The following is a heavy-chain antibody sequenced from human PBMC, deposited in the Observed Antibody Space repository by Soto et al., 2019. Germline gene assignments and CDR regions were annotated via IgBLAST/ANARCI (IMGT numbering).Heavy chain of an antibody. CDR3: AREGNLGRWLQPLDF. CDR2: IHYNGNT. Sequence: SETLSLTSTFSGCPTSRAGYYWGWVRQTPGKGLEWSGNIHYNGNTKYNPSLKSRVSMSVDTSKNQFSLRLISVTAADTAKYFCAREGNLGRWLQPLDFWGQGTLVTVSS. CDR1: GCPTSRAGYY. V-gene: IGHV4-61*08. J-gene: IGHJ4*02. D-gene: IGHD5-12*01.